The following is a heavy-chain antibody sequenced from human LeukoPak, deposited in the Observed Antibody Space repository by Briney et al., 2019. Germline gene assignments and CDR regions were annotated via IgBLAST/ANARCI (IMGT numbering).Heavy chain of an antibody. Sequence: GGSLRLSCAASGFTFSDYYMSWIRQAPGKGLEWVSYISSSGSTIYYADSVKGRFTISRDNAKNSLSLQMNSLRAEDTAVYYCARYCSGSCPEYYFDYWGQGTLVTVSS. V-gene: IGHV3-11*04. J-gene: IGHJ4*02. CDR1: GFTFSDYY. CDR2: ISSSGSTI. D-gene: IGHD2-15*01. CDR3: ARYCSGSCPEYYFDY.